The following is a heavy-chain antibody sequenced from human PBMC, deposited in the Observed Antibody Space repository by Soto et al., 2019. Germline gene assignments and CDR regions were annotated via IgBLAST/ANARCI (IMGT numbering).Heavy chain of an antibody. J-gene: IGHJ4*02. CDR2: INSDGSST. V-gene: IGHV3-74*01. Sequence: EVQLVESGGGLVQPGGSLRLSCAASGFTFSRYWMHWVRQAPGKGLVWVSRINSDGSSTSYADSVKGRFTISRDNAKNTLYLEMNSLRAEDTAVYYCARDVGFLECLGYWGQGTLVTVSS. CDR1: GFTFSRYW. CDR3: ARDVGFLECLGY. D-gene: IGHD3-3*01.